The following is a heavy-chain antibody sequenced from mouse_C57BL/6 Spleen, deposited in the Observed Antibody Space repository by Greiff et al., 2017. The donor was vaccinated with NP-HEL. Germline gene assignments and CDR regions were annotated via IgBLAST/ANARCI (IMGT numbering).Heavy chain of an antibody. CDR1: GYTFTSYG. V-gene: IGHV1-81*01. J-gene: IGHJ4*01. CDR2: IYPRSGNT. D-gene: IGHD2-2*01. CDR3: ARPYGYDDYAMDY. Sequence: VKLMESGAELARPGASVKLSCKASGYTFTSYGISWVKQRTGQGLEWIGEIYPRSGNTYYNEKFKGKATLTADKSSSTAYMELRSLTSEDSAVYFCARPYGYDDYAMDYWGQGTSVTVSS.